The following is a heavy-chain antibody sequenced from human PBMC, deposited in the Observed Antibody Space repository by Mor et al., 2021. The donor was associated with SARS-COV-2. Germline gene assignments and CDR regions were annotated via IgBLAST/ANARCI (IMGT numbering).Heavy chain of an antibody. J-gene: IGHJ4*02. CDR1: G. Sequence: GITWVRQAPGQGLEWMGWINGYNGDTNYAQKFQGRVTMSTDSSTSTVYMDLRSLRSDDSALYFCARHHGRNRCLDSWGQGTLV. CDR3: ARHHGRNRCLDS. V-gene: IGHV1-18*01. D-gene: IGHD4-17*01. CDR2: INGYNGDT.